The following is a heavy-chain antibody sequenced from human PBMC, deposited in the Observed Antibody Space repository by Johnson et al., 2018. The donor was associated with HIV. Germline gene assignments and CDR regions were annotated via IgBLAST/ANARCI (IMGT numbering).Heavy chain of an antibody. CDR3: ARDVSFRYDGDGWADAFDF. D-gene: IGHD2-21*01. Sequence: VQLVESGGGVVQPGGSLRLSCAASGFAFRTYWMVWVRQVPGKRPVWVARLYNDGSRTTYAASVKGRFTISRDNTRHLLFLQMNTLRAEDTAVYYCARDVSFRYDGDGWADAFDFWGQGTMVTVSA. J-gene: IGHJ3*01. CDR1: GFAFRTYW. CDR2: LYNDGSRT. V-gene: IGHV3-74*03.